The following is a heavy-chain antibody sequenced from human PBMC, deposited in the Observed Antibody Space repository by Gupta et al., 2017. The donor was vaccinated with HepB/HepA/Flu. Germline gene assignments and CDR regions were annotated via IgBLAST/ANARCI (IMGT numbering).Heavy chain of an antibody. CDR2: CSAGGDSA. Sequence: EVQLLESGGGLVQPGGSLRLSCAASGFTFNKFAMNLVRQDAGRGFELVSVCSAGGDSAYYAHSVKGRFTFSRDNSKNTLYLQMNSLRVEDTGVYYCAKAAHGDYNYALTFDYWGRGTLVTVSS. J-gene: IGHJ4*02. V-gene: IGHV3-23*01. D-gene: IGHD4-17*01. CDR3: AKAAHGDYNYALTFDY. CDR1: GFTFNKFA.